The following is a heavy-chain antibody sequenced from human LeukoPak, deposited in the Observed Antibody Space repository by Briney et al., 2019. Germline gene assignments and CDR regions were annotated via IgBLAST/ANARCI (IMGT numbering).Heavy chain of an antibody. CDR2: IYTPGST. V-gene: IGHV4-4*07. J-gene: IGHJ4*02. CDR1: GSSVSGHY. Sequence: SETLSLTCTVSGSSVSGHYWSWIRQPPGKGLEWIGRIYTPGSTTYNPSLKSRVTISVDTSKNQFSLRLSSVNAADTAVYYCARALGAAASFHLFDYWGQGTLVTVSS. D-gene: IGHD2-2*01. CDR3: ARALGAAASFHLFDY.